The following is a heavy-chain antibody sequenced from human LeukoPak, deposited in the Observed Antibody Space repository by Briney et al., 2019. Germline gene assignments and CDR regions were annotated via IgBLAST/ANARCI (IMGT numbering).Heavy chain of an antibody. D-gene: IGHD2-2*01. Sequence: SETLSLTCTVSGGSISSYYWSWIRQPAGKGLEWIGRIYTSGSTNYNPPLKSRVTMSVDTSKNQFSLKLSSVTAADTAVYYCARDRIVVVPAATHYYYYGMDVWGQGTTVTVSS. J-gene: IGHJ6*02. CDR2: IYTSGST. CDR1: GGSISSYY. V-gene: IGHV4-4*07. CDR3: ARDRIVVVPAATHYYYYGMDV.